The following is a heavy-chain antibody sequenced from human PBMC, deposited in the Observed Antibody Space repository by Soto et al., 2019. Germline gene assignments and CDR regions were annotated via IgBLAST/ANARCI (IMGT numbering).Heavy chain of an antibody. CDR3: ARDPNWNYPLGDYYYGMDV. V-gene: IGHV3-30*03. CDR2: ISYDGSNK. D-gene: IGHD1-7*01. J-gene: IGHJ6*02. Sequence: QVQLVESGGGVVQPGRSLRLSCAASGFTFSSYGMHWVRQAPGKGLEWVAVISYDGSNKYYADSVKGRFTISRDNSKNTLYLQMNSLRAEDTAVYYCARDPNWNYPLGDYYYGMDVWGQGTTVTVSS. CDR1: GFTFSSYG.